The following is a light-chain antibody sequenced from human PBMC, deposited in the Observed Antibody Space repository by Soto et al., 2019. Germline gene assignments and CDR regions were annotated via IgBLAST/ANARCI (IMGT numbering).Light chain of an antibody. V-gene: IGLV2-11*01. CDR2: DDP. CDR3: WSYVGSNVL. Sequence: QSVLTQPRSVSGSPGQSVTISCTGTSSDVAIYNYVSWYQHHPANAPTPMIYDDPTRPSGVPDRCSGSKSDNTASLTISGLKAEDEADYYCWSYVGSNVLFGGGTKLTVL. J-gene: IGLJ2*01. CDR1: SSDVAIYNY.